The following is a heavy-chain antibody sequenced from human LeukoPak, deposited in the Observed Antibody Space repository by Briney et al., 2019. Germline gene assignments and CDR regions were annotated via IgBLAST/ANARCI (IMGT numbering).Heavy chain of an antibody. J-gene: IGHJ1*01. V-gene: IGHV3-74*01. D-gene: IGHD3-22*01. Sequence: PGGSLRLSCAVSGFTFSRYWMHWVRQAPGKGLVWVSRINGDGSTTSYADSVKGGFTITRDNAKNTLYLQMNSLRAEDTAVYYCATGNYYDSRGYYTFGHWGQGTLVTVSS. CDR3: ATGNYYDSRGYYTFGH. CDR1: GFTFSRYW. CDR2: INGDGSTT.